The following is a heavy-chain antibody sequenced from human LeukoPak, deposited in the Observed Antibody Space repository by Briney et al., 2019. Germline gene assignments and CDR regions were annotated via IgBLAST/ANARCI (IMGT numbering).Heavy chain of an antibody. CDR2: INPNSGGT. CDR3: ARTLIRGDSSWNYYYCMDV. CDR1: GYTFTGYY. V-gene: IGHV1-2*02. Sequence: ASVKVSCKASGYTFTGYYMHWVRQAPGQGLEWMGWINPNSGGTNYAQKFQGRVTITRDTSISTAYMELSRLRSDDTAVYYRARTLIRGDSSWNYYYCMDVWGKGTTVTVSS. J-gene: IGHJ6*03. D-gene: IGHD6-13*01.